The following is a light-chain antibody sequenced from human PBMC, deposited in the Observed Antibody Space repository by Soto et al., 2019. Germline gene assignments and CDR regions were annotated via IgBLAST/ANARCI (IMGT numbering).Light chain of an antibody. CDR1: QSVSTNY. V-gene: IGKV3-20*01. J-gene: IGKJ3*01. CDR2: GAS. Sequence: EIVLTQSPGTLSLSPGERATLSCRASQSVSTNYLAWYQQKPGQAPRLLIHGASNRATGIPDRFSGSGSGTNFTLTISRLEPEDFALYYCQQYSNSPLTFGPWTKVDI. CDR3: QQYSNSPLT.